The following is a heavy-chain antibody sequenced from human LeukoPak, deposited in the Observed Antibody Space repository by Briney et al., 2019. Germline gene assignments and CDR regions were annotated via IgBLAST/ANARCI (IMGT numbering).Heavy chain of an antibody. CDR3: ARDGGRGAAAV. V-gene: IGHV4-61*02. CDR1: GGSISSGNYY. D-gene: IGHD6-13*01. J-gene: IGHJ4*02. Sequence: SETLSLTCTVSGGSISSGNYYWSWIRQPAGKGLEWIGRVYTSGSTNYNPSLRSRVTISIDTSKNQFSLKLSSVTAADTAVYYCARDGGRGAAAVWGQGTLVTVSS. CDR2: VYTSGST.